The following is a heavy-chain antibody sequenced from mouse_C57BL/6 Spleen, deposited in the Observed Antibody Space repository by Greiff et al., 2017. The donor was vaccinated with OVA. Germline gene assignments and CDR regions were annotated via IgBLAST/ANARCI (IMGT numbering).Heavy chain of an antibody. D-gene: IGHD1-1*01. J-gene: IGHJ4*01. CDR2: IDPEDGDT. CDR3: TTLYYGSSYAMDY. V-gene: IGHV14-1*01. Sequence: EVQLQQSGAELVRPGASVKLSCTASGFNIKDYYMHWVKQRPEQGLEWIGRIDPEDGDTEYAPKFQGKATMTAHTSSNTAYLQLSSLTSEDTAVYYCTTLYYGSSYAMDYWGQGTSVTVSS. CDR1: GFNIKDYY.